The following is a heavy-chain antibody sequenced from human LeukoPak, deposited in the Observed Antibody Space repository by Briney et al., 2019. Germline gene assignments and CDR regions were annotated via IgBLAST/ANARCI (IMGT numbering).Heavy chain of an antibody. CDR1: GFTFSTHA. CDR3: ASSVGGFFDY. Sequence: GGSLRLSCAASGFTFSTHAMGWVRQAPGKGLEWVSGISASGASTYSADSVKGRFTISRDNSKNTLYLQLKSLRAEDTAVYYCASSVGGFFDYWGQGNLVTVSS. J-gene: IGHJ4*02. V-gene: IGHV3-23*01. CDR2: ISASGAST. D-gene: IGHD6-19*01.